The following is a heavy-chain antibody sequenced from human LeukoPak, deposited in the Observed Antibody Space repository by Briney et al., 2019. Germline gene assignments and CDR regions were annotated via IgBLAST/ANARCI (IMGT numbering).Heavy chain of an antibody. Sequence: PGGSLRLSCAASGFTFSNAWMGWIRQAPGKGLEWVGRIKTKTDGGTTDYAAPVKGRFTISRDDSKNTLYLLMNSLKTEDTAVYYCTRTEYCSAGRCYSDYFDCWGQGTLVTVSS. D-gene: IGHD2-15*01. J-gene: IGHJ4*02. CDR3: TRTEYCSAGRCYSDYFDC. CDR1: GFTFSNAW. CDR2: IKTKTDGGTT. V-gene: IGHV3-15*01.